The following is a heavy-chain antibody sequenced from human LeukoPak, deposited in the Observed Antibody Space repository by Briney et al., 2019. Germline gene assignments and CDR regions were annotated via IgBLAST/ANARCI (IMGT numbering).Heavy chain of an antibody. CDR1: GYTFTSYD. J-gene: IGHJ4*02. D-gene: IGHD6-13*01. Sequence: ASVQVSCKASGYTFTSYDINWVRQATGQGLEWMGWMNPNSGNTGYARKFQGRITMTRNTSISTAYMELSSLTSGDTAVYYCARIAAAGNRRLNYWGQGTLVTVSS. V-gene: IGHV1-8*01. CDR3: ARIAAAGNRRLNY. CDR2: MNPNSGNT.